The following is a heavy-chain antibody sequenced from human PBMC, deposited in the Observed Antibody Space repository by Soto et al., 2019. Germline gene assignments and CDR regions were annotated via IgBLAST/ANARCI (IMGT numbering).Heavy chain of an antibody. J-gene: IGHJ5*02. CDR1: GFTFSSYA. D-gene: IGHD2-21*02. CDR3: AKEYCGGDCYSYPFDP. Sequence: QVQLVESGGGVVQPGRSLRLSCAASGFTFSSYAMHWVRQAPGKGLEWVAVISYDGSNKYYADSVKGRFTISRDNSKNTLYLQMNSLRAEDTAVYYCAKEYCGGDCYSYPFDPWGQGTLVTVSS. V-gene: IGHV3-30-3*01. CDR2: ISYDGSNK.